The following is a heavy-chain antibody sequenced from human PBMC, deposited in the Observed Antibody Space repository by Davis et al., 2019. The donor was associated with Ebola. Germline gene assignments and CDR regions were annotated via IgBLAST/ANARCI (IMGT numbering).Heavy chain of an antibody. CDR1: GGSISSYY. D-gene: IGHD7-27*01. Sequence: PSETLSLTCAVSGGSISSYYWSWIRQPPGKGLEWIGYIYYSGSTNYNPSLKSRVTISVDMSKNQFSLKLSSVTAADTAVYYCARCATGDRKTFDYWGQGTVVIVSS. CDR2: IYYSGST. J-gene: IGHJ4*02. CDR3: ARCATGDRKTFDY. V-gene: IGHV4-59*08.